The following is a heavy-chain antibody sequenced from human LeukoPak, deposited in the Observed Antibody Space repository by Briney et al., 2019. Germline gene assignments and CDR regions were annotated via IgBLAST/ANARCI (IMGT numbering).Heavy chain of an antibody. Sequence: SETLSLTCAVYVESFSGYYWSWIRQPPGKGLEWIGEINHSGSTNYNPSLKSRVTISVDTSKNQFSLKLSSVTAADTAVYYCAREGGGTIFGVVIIGTHNWFDPWGQGTLVTVSS. CDR2: INHSGST. J-gene: IGHJ5*02. CDR3: AREGGGTIFGVVIIGTHNWFDP. V-gene: IGHV4-34*01. D-gene: IGHD3-3*01. CDR1: VESFSGYY.